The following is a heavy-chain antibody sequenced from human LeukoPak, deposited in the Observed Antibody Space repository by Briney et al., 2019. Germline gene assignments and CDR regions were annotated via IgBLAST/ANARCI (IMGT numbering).Heavy chain of an antibody. V-gene: IGHV3-11*01. J-gene: IGHJ6*02. CDR2: ISNRGDTV. Sequence: GGSLRLSCAASGFTFRDYYMTWLRQAPGKGLEWPSYISNRGDTVFYADSVKGRFTVSRDNVKRSLYLQIESLRDDDTAVYHCALGTINKDYYFGMDVWGQGTTVTVSS. CDR1: GFTFRDYY. CDR3: ALGTINKDYYFGMDV. D-gene: IGHD2-8*01.